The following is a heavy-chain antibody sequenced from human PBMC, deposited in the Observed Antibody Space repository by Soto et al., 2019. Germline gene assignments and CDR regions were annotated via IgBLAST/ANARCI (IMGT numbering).Heavy chain of an antibody. J-gene: IGHJ6*03. D-gene: IGHD4-17*01. V-gene: IGHV4-4*02. CDR3: ARAATVTSEYYYYMAV. CDR2: IYHSGST. CDR1: SGSISSSNW. Sequence: SETLSLTCAVSSGSISSSNWWSWVRQPPGKGLEWIGEIYHSGSTNYNPSLKSRVTISVDKSKNQFSLKLSSVTAADTAVYYCARAATVTSEYYYYMAVWGKGTTVTVSS.